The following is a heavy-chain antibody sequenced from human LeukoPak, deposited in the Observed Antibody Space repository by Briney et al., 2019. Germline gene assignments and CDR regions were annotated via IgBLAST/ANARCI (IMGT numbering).Heavy chain of an antibody. Sequence: GESLKISCKGSGYSFTNYWIGWVRQMPGKGLEWMGVIYPGDSDTRYSPSFQGQVTISADKSITTAYLQWRSLKASDTAMYYCARSYTTSPDAFDIWGQGTMVTVSS. D-gene: IGHD6-6*01. J-gene: IGHJ3*02. V-gene: IGHV5-51*01. CDR1: GYSFTNYW. CDR2: IYPGDSDT. CDR3: ARSYTTSPDAFDI.